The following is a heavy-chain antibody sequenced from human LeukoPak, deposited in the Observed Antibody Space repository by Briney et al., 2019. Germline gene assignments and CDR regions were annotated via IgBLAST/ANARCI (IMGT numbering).Heavy chain of an antibody. D-gene: IGHD2-15*01. CDR1: GYSISSGYY. Sequence: SETLSLTCTVSGYSISSGYYWGWFRQPPGQGLEWIGSIYHSGSTYYNPSLKSRVTISVDTSKNQFSLKLSSVTAADTAVYYCARVGWQYNWFDPWGQGTLVTVSS. CDR2: IYHSGST. J-gene: IGHJ5*02. V-gene: IGHV4-38-2*02. CDR3: ARVGWQYNWFDP.